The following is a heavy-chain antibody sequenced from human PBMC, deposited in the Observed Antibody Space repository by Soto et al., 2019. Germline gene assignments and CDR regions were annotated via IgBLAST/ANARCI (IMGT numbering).Heavy chain of an antibody. CDR3: ARDNWSTY. Sequence: EVQLVESGGGLVQPGGSLRLSCVASGFTLIIYWMHWVRQAPGKGLEWVSRIDNDGSATTYADSVKGRFTISRDNAKNTLFLQMNTLRVYDTAVYYCARDNWSTYWGQGTLVTVSS. D-gene: IGHD1-1*01. J-gene: IGHJ4*02. CDR2: IDNDGSAT. CDR1: GFTLIIYW. V-gene: IGHV3-74*01.